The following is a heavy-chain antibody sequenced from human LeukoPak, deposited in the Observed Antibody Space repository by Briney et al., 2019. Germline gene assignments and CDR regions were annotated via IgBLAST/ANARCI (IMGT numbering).Heavy chain of an antibody. D-gene: IGHD3-10*01. V-gene: IGHV3-48*03. Sequence: PGGSLRLSCAASGFTFSSYEMNRVRQAPGKGLEWVSYISSSGSTIYYADSVKGRFTISRDNAKSSLYLQMNSLRAEDTAVYYCARDSSVRGVMRYWGQGTLVTVSS. CDR2: ISSSGSTI. J-gene: IGHJ4*02. CDR3: ARDSSVRGVMRY. CDR1: GFTFSSYE.